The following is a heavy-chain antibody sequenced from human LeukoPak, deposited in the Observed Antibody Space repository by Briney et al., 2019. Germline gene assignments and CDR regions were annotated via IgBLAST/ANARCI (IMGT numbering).Heavy chain of an antibody. CDR2: IYSGDNT. D-gene: IGHD3-16*01. CDR3: AGRRVLDASFDY. Sequence: GGSLRLSCAASGFTVSNNYMSWVRQAPGKGLEWVSVIYSGDNTYYVESVRGRFTISRDNSKNTLFLQMNRPRAEDTAVYYCAGRRVLDASFDYWGQGTLVTVSS. V-gene: IGHV3-66*02. J-gene: IGHJ4*02. CDR1: GFTVSNNY.